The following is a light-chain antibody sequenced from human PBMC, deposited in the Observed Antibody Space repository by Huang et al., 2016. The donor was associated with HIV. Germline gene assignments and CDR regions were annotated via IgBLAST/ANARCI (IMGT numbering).Light chain of an antibody. CDR1: QSVSSD. Sequence: EIVMTQSPVTLSVSLGERASLSCRASQSVSSDLAWYQQTPGQPPRLLIYGASARATGVPARFSGSGSGTEFTLTISSLQSEDFAVYSCQQYNNWPGTFGQGTKVEIK. CDR2: GAS. J-gene: IGKJ2*01. CDR3: QQYNNWPGT. V-gene: IGKV3-15*01.